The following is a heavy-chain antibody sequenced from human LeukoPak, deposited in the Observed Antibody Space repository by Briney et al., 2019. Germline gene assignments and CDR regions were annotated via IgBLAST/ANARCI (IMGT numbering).Heavy chain of an antibody. V-gene: IGHV3-73*01. J-gene: IGHJ4*02. CDR1: GFTFSGSA. CDR2: IRSKANSYAT. CDR3: TRPSYDILTGRQNYYFDY. D-gene: IGHD3-9*01. Sequence: GGSLRLSCAASGFTFSGSAMHWVGQASGKGPEWVGRIRSKANSYATAYAASVKGRFTISRDDSKNTAYLQMNSLKTEDTAGEGGTRPSYDILTGRQNYYFDYWGQGTLVTVSS.